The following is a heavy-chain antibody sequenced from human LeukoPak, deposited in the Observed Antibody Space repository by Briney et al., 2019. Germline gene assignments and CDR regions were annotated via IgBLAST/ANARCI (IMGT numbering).Heavy chain of an antibody. Sequence: ATVKVSCKASGYTFTAYHMHWVRQAPGQGLEWMGRINPNSGDTNYAQKFQGRVTMTRDTSISTAYMELSRLRSDDTAVYYCARDYCSSTSCLFDYWGQGTLVSVSS. D-gene: IGHD2-2*01. CDR3: ARDYCSSTSCLFDY. V-gene: IGHV1-2*06. CDR2: INPNSGDT. J-gene: IGHJ4*02. CDR1: GYTFTAYH.